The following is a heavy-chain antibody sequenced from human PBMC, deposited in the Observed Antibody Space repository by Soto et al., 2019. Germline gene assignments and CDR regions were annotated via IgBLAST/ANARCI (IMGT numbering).Heavy chain of an antibody. V-gene: IGHV4-31*03. J-gene: IGHJ6*02. CDR1: GGSISSGGYY. Sequence: QVQLQESGPGLVKPSQTLSLTCTVSGGSISSGGYYWSWIRQHPGKGLEWIGYIYYSGSTYYNPPLKSRVTRSLDTSKTQFSLKLSSVTAADPAVYYCAASCVGCGGFNYYGMDVWGQGTTVTVSS. D-gene: IGHD2-21*01. CDR2: IYYSGST. CDR3: AASCVGCGGFNYYGMDV.